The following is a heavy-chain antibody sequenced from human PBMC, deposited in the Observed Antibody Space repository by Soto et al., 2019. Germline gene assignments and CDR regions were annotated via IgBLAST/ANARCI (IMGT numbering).Heavy chain of an antibody. CDR1: GGSFSGYY. CDR2: INHSGST. Sequence: QVQLQQWGAGLLKPSETLSLTCAVYGGSFSGYYWSWIRQPPGKGLEWIGEINHSGSTNYNPSVKSRFTISVDTSKNQFSLKLSSVTAADTAVYYCARSKRYDSSGYYYVFGGYFDYWGQGTLVTVSS. CDR3: ARSKRYDSSGYYYVFGGYFDY. J-gene: IGHJ4*02. V-gene: IGHV4-34*01. D-gene: IGHD3-22*01.